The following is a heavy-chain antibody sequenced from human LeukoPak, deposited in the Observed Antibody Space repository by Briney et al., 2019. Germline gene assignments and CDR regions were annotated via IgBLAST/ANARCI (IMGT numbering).Heavy chain of an antibody. V-gene: IGHV3-7*01. CDR3: ARGAYYYED. CDR2: IKQDGSKK. J-gene: IGHJ4*02. Sequence: GGSLRLSCVASGFPFSSYWMTWVRQAPGKGLEWVANIKQDGSKKSYVDSVKGRFTISRDNAKNSLYLQMNSLRAEDTAVYYCARGAYYYEDWGQGTLVTVSS. D-gene: IGHD3-22*01. CDR1: GFPFSSYW.